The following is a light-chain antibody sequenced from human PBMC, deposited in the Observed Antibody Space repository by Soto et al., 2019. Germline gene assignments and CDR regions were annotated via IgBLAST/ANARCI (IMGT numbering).Light chain of an antibody. J-gene: IGKJ1*01. CDR2: WAS. Sequence: DAVMTQSPDSLAVSLGERATINCKSSQSVLYTSNNKNYLAWYQQKPGQPPKLLIHWASLREPGVPDRFSGGGSGTDFTLTISSLQTEDVATYYCQQYLHTPRTFGQGTKVDIK. V-gene: IGKV4-1*01. CDR1: QSVLYTSNNKNY. CDR3: QQYLHTPRT.